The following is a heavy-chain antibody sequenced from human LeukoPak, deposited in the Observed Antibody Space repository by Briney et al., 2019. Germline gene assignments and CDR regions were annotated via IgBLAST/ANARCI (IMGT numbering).Heavy chain of an antibody. CDR2: IDYSGYT. J-gene: IGHJ5*02. CDR1: GGSISSSSYY. V-gene: IGHV4-61*05. CDR3: ARGGYYGSGNDFRFDP. Sequence: GSLRLSCTVSGGSISSSSYYWGWFRQPPGKGLEWIGYIDYSGYTNYNPSLKSRVTISVDTSKNQFSLKLTSVTAADTAVYFCARGGYYGSGNDFRFDPWGQGTLVTVSS. D-gene: IGHD3-10*01.